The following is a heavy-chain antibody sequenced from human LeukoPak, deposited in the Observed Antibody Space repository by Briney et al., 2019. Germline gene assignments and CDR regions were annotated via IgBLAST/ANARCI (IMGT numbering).Heavy chain of an antibody. J-gene: IGHJ6*02. CDR1: GFTFDDYA. CDR3: AILGVAAAGYGMDV. CDR2: ISWNSGSI. V-gene: IGHV3-9*01. D-gene: IGHD6-13*01. Sequence: GGSLRLSCAASGFTFDDYAMHWVRQAPGKGLEWVSGISWNSGSIGYADSVKGRFTISRDNAKNSLHLQMNSLRAEDTALCYCAILGVAAAGYGMDVWGQGTTVTVSS.